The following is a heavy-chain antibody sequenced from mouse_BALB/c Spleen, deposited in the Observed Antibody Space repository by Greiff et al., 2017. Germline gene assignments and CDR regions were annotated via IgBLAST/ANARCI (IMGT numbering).Heavy chain of an antibody. CDR3: ARNRYYYGSSAYYFDY. V-gene: IGHV2-4-1*01. D-gene: IGHD1-1*01. J-gene: IGHJ2*01. CDR2: IWSGGST. CDR1: GFSLTSYG. Sequence: QVQLKQSGPGLVAPSQSLSITCTVSGFSLTSYGVHWVRQSPGKGLEWLGVIWSGGSTDYNAAFISRLSISKDNSKSQVFFKMNSLQADDTAIYYCARNRYYYGSSAYYFDYWGQGTTLTVSS.